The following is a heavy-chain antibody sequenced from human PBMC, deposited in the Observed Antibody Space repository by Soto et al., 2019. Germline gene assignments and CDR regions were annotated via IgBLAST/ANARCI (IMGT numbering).Heavy chain of an antibody. CDR2: IYPGDSDT. J-gene: IGHJ6*02. D-gene: IGHD3-10*01. Sequence: PGESLKISCKGSGYSFTSYWIGWVRQMPGKGLEWMGIIYPGDSDTRYSPSFQGQVTISADKSISTAYLQWSSLKASDTAMYYCAGGQFGDFALYYYGMDVWGQGTTVTVSS. CDR3: AGGQFGDFALYYYGMDV. V-gene: IGHV5-51*01. CDR1: GYSFTSYW.